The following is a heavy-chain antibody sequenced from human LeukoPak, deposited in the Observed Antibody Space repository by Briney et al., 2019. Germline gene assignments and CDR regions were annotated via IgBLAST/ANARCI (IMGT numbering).Heavy chain of an antibody. CDR1: GFTFSDYY. CDR2: ISNSGNTI. Sequence: GGSLRLSCAASGFTFSDYYMSWIRQAPGKGLEWVSYISNSGNTIYYADSVKGRFTIFRDNAKNSLYLQMNSLRAEDTAVYYCARRGVQLQRSSWFDPWGQGTLVTVSS. CDR3: ARRGVQLQRSSWFDP. J-gene: IGHJ5*02. D-gene: IGHD1-1*01. V-gene: IGHV3-11*01.